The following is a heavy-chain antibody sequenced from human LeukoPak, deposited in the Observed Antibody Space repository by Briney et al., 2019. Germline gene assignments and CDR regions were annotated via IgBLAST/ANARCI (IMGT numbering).Heavy chain of an antibody. V-gene: IGHV3-23*01. CDR1: GFTFSSYG. CDR3: ATTPPTYYYDSSGYYPDY. J-gene: IGHJ4*02. CDR2: ISGSGGST. Sequence: GGTLRLSCAASGFTFSSYGMSWVHQAPGKGLEWVSAISGSGGSTYYADSVRGRFTISRDNSKNTLYLQMNSLRAEDTAVYYCATTPPTYYYDSSGYYPDYWGQGTLVTVSS. D-gene: IGHD3-22*01.